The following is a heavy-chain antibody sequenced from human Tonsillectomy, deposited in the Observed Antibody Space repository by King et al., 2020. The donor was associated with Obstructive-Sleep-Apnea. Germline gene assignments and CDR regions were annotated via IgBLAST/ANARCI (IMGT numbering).Heavy chain of an antibody. CDR3: ARGPTSPYSSSWSNWFAP. Sequence: VQLVESGAEVKKPWASVKVSCKASGYTFTSYDINWVRQATGQGLEWMGWMNPNSGNTGYAQKFQGRVTMTRNTSISTAYMELSSLGSEDTAVYYCARGPTSPYSSSWSNWFAPWGQGTLVTVSS. J-gene: IGHJ5*02. CDR2: MNPNSGNT. CDR1: GYTFTSYD. D-gene: IGHD6-13*01. V-gene: IGHV1-8*01.